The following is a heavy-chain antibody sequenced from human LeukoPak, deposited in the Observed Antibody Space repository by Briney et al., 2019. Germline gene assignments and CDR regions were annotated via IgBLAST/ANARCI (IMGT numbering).Heavy chain of an antibody. D-gene: IGHD4-17*01. Sequence: ASVKVSCKASGYPFSSYAMNWVRQAPGQGLEWMGWINTNTGNPTYAQGFTGRFVFSLDTSVSTAYLQISSLQAEDTAVYYSARSNNDGDYLGVGFDYWGQGTLVTVSS. CDR2: INTNTGNP. CDR3: ARSNNDGDYLGVGFDY. J-gene: IGHJ4*02. CDR1: GYPFSSYA. V-gene: IGHV7-4-1*02.